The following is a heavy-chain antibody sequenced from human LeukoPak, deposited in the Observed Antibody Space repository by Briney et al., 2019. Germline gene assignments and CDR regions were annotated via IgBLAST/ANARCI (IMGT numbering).Heavy chain of an antibody. Sequence: SVKVSCKASGGTFSSYAISWVREAPGQGLEWMGGIIPIFGTANYAQKFQGRVTITADESTSTAYMELSSLRSEDTAVYYCARDPGSRGNWFDPWGQGTLVTVSS. CDR3: ARDPGSRGNWFDP. CDR2: IIPIFGTA. V-gene: IGHV1-69*13. CDR1: GGTFSSYA. J-gene: IGHJ5*02. D-gene: IGHD3-16*01.